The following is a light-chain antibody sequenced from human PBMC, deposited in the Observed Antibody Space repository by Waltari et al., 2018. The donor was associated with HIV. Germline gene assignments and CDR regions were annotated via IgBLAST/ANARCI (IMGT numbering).Light chain of an antibody. CDR1: TLPKKF. CDR3: QSADSSGTS. Sequence: SDEVTQTPSVSVSPGQTARITCSGETLPKKFVYWYQQKPGQAPVVVIYKDNERPSGIPERFSGSSAGTRATLTISGVQAEGEADYYWQSADSSGTSFGGGTKLTVL. CDR2: KDN. J-gene: IGLJ2*01. V-gene: IGLV3-25*03.